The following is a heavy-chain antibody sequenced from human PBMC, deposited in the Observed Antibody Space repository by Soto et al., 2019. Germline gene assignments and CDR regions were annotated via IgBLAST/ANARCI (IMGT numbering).Heavy chain of an antibody. CDR1: RFTFSNYG. CDR3: AKERDTRSSSCFDS. V-gene: IGHV3-30*18. J-gene: IGHJ4*02. CDR2: ISHDGTVK. Sequence: QVQLVESGGGVVQPGRSLRLSCAASRFTFSNYGMQWVRQAPGKGLEWVSVISHDGTVKYYADSVKGRFTISRDNFQNTLDLQMDRVRGEDTAVYYCAKERDTRSSSCFDSWGQGTLVTVSP. D-gene: IGHD5-18*01.